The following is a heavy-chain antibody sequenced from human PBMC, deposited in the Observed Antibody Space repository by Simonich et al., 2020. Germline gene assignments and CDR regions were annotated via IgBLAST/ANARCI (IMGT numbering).Heavy chain of an antibody. D-gene: IGHD5-12*01. V-gene: IGHV3-48*01. Sequence: EVQLVESGGGLVQPGGSLRLSCAASGFTFSSDSMNWVRQAPGKGLEWVSYISSSSSTIYYADSVQGRFTISRDNAKNSLYLQMNSLRAEDTAVYYCARDSSYYAFDIWGQGTMVTVSS. CDR2: ISSSSSTI. CDR3: ARDSSYYAFDI. CDR1: GFTFSSDS. J-gene: IGHJ3*02.